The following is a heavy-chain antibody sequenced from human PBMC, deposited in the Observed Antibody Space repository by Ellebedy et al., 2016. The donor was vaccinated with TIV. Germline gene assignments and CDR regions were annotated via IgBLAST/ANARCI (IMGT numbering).Heavy chain of an antibody. CDR3: ARDFGYGSQTDAFDI. D-gene: IGHD5-18*01. CDR2: INSDGSST. J-gene: IGHJ3*02. V-gene: IGHV3-74*01. Sequence: GESLKISCAASGFTFSSYWMHWVRQAPGKGLVWVSRINSDGSSTSYADSVKGRFTISRDNAKNSLYLQMNSLRAEDTAVYYCARDFGYGSQTDAFDIWGQGTMVTVSS. CDR1: GFTFSSYW.